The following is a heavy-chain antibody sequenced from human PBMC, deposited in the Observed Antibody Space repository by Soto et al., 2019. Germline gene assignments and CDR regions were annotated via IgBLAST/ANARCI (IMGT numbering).Heavy chain of an antibody. D-gene: IGHD7-27*01. CDR1: GYSFTSYW. J-gene: IGHJ6*02. CDR2: IYPGDSDT. CDR3: ARPQGPGILGKDYYYGMDV. Sequence: PGESLKISCKGSGYSFTSYWIGWVRQMPGKGLEWMGIIYPGDSDTRYSPSFQGQVTISADKSISTAYLQWSSLKASDTAMYYCARPQGPGILGKDYYYGMDVWSQGTTVTVSS. V-gene: IGHV5-51*01.